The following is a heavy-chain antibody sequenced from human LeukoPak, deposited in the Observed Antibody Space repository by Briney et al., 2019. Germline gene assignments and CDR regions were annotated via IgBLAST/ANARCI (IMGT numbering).Heavy chain of an antibody. Sequence: SWIRQHPGKGLEWVGRIKSKTDGGTTDYAAPVKGRFTISRDDSKNTLYLQMNSLKTEDTAVYYCTTPDFDYWGQGTLVTVSS. CDR2: IKSKTDGGTT. J-gene: IGHJ4*02. V-gene: IGHV3-15*01. CDR3: TTPDFDY.